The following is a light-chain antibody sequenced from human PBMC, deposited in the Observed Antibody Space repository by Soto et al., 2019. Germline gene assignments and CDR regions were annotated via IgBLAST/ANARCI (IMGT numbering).Light chain of an antibody. Sequence: IVLTQSPVTLALSPGESAVLSCSASQTVSSSLPWYQHKPGEAPRLFIYDASKSAPGIPARFTGSGSGRHFTPTPSSLEPEDIAVSSCQVRDVWPSFGQGTKVDIK. CDR2: DAS. CDR1: QTVSSS. CDR3: QVRDVWPS. J-gene: IGKJ1*01. V-gene: IGKV3-11*02.